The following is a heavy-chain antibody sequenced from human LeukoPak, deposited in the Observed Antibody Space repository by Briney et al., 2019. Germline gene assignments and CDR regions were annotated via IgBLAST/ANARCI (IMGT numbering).Heavy chain of an antibody. CDR1: GGAISSSSYY. J-gene: IGHJ5*02. Sequence: SETLSLTCTVSGGAISSSSYYWGWIRQPPGKGLGWIGSIYYSGSTYYNPSLKSRVTISVDTSKNQFSLKLSSVTAADTAVYYCARPEVVTSWFDPWGQGTLVTVSS. D-gene: IGHD4-23*01. CDR2: IYYSGST. V-gene: IGHV4-39*01. CDR3: ARPEVVTSWFDP.